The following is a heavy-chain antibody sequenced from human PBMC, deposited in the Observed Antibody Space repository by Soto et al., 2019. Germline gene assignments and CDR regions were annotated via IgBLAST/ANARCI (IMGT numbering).Heavy chain of an antibody. J-gene: IGHJ4*02. Sequence: ASVKVSCKASGYTFSSYYMHWVRQAPGQGLEWMGIINPSGGNTRYAQKFQGRVTITRDTSASTAYMELSSLKSEDTAVYYCARDPPQYYYGSGSYDYWGQGTLVTVSS. CDR1: GYTFSSYY. D-gene: IGHD3-10*01. CDR3: ARDPPQYYYGSGSYDY. V-gene: IGHV1-46*01. CDR2: INPSGGNT.